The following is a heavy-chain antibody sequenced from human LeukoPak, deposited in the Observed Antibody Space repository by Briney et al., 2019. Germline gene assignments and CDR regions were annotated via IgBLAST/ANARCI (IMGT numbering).Heavy chain of an antibody. J-gene: IGHJ6*02. D-gene: IGHD3-22*01. V-gene: IGHV3-49*04. Sequence: PGGFLRLSCTASGFTFGDYAMSWVRQAPGKGLEWVSFIRSKAYGGTTEYAASVKGRFTISRDDSKSIAYLQMNSLKTEDTAVYYCRGDSSGYYSDYGMDVWGQGTTVTVSS. CDR2: IRSKAYGGTT. CDR1: GFTFGDYA. CDR3: RGDSSGYYSDYGMDV.